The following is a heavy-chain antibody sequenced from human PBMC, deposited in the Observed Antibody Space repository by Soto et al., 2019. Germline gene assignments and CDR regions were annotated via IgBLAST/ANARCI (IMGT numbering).Heavy chain of an antibody. CDR2: IYYSGST. Sequence: SETLSLTCTVSGGSISSSSYYWGWIRQPPGKGLEWIGSIYYSGSTYYNPSLKSRVTISVDTSKNQFSLKLSSVTAADTAVYYCASLYYCYYYGMDVWGQGTTVTVSS. J-gene: IGHJ6*02. CDR1: GGSISSSSYY. D-gene: IGHD3-16*01. CDR3: ASLYYCYYYGMDV. V-gene: IGHV4-39*01.